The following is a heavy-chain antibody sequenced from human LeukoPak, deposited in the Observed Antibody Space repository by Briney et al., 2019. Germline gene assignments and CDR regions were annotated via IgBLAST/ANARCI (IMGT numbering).Heavy chain of an antibody. CDR2: LVVTGGAT. CDR1: GFTSRNFA. D-gene: IGHD3-16*01. CDR3: AKDDGGEYHLFDS. V-gene: IGHV3-23*01. Sequence: GGSLRLSCAASGFTSRNFAMSWVRQVPGKGLEWLSTLVVTGGATYYADSVTGRFIISRDNSKNTLYLQMNSLTVEDTAVYYCAKDDGGEYHLFDSWGQGTLVTVSS. J-gene: IGHJ4*02.